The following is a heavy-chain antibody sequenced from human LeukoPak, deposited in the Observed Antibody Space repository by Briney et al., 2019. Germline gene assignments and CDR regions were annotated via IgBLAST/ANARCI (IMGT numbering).Heavy chain of an antibody. CDR2: ISSSSSYI. Sequence: GGSLRLSCAASGFTFSRYNMNWVRQAPGKGLEWVSYISSSSSYIYYPDSVKGRFTISRDNAKNSLYLQMNSLRAEDTAVYYCARGGGGWYAGARFYWYSDLWGRGTLVTVSS. CDR1: GFTFSRYN. CDR3: ARGGGGWYAGARFYWYSDL. J-gene: IGHJ2*01. D-gene: IGHD2-15*01. V-gene: IGHV3-21*01.